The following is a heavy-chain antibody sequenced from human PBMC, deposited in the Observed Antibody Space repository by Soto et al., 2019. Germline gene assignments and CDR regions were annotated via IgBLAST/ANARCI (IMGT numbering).Heavy chain of an antibody. V-gene: IGHV3-30*18. J-gene: IGHJ4*02. CDR1: GFTFSSYG. Sequence: GGSLRLSCAASGFTFSSYGMHWVRQAPGKGLEWVAVISYDGSNKYYADSVKGRFTISRDNSKNTLYLQMNSLRAEDTAVYYCAKACGVLMVYARPFDYSTQGTLVTVS. CDR3: AKACGVLMVYARPFDY. CDR2: ISYDGSNK. D-gene: IGHD2-8*01.